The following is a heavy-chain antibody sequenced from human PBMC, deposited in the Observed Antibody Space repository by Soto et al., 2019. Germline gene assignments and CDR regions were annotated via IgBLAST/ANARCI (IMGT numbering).Heavy chain of an antibody. D-gene: IGHD5-18*01. CDR1: GGSISTHY. V-gene: IGHV4-59*11. J-gene: IGHJ4*02. CDR3: ARDYGYAFDY. Sequence: SETLSLTCTVSGGSISTHYWSWIRQPPGKGLEWIGYIYYSGSTNYNPSLKSRVTMSVNTSKNQFSLRLSSVGAADTAIYYCARDYGYAFDYWGQGTLVTVSS. CDR2: IYYSGST.